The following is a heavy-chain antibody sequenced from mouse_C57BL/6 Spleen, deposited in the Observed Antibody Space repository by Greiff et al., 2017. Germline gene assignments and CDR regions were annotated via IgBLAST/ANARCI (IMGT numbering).Heavy chain of an antibody. J-gene: IGHJ2*01. D-gene: IGHD1-1*01. Sequence: EVKLMESGGGLVTPGGSLKLSCAASGFTFSSYAMSWVRQTPEKRLEWVATISDGGSYTSYPANVKGRFTISSDTAKNNLYLQMSHLKSEDTAMYYFARDGYCSSPYYFDYWGQGTTLTGSS. CDR1: GFTFSSYA. V-gene: IGHV5-4*01. CDR2: ISDGGSYT. CDR3: ARDGYCSSPYYFDY.